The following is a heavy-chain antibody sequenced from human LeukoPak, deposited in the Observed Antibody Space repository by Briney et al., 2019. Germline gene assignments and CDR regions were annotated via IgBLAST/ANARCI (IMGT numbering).Heavy chain of an antibody. V-gene: IGHV3-23*01. CDR3: ARGYYYDSSGLDAFDI. D-gene: IGHD3-22*01. Sequence: GGSLRLSCAASGFTFSSYAMSWVRQAPGKGLEWVSAISGSGGSTYYADSVKGRFTISRDNSKNTLYLQMNSLRAEDTAVYYCARGYYYDSSGLDAFDIWGQGTMVTVSS. CDR1: GFTFSSYA. J-gene: IGHJ3*02. CDR2: ISGSGGST.